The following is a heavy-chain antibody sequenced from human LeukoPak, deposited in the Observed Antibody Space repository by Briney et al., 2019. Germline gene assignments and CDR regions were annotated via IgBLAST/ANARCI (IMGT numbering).Heavy chain of an antibody. V-gene: IGHV3-23*01. J-gene: IGHJ5*02. CDR2: ISGGGDAT. CDR3: ARGLEDVLRFLEWLPGWFDP. Sequence: QPGGSLRLSCAASDFTFSTYAMSWVRQAPGKGLEWVSTISGGGDATYYADSVKGRFTISRDNSKNTLYLQMNSLRAEDTAVYYCARGLEDVLRFLEWLPGWFDPWGQGTLVTVSS. D-gene: IGHD3-3*01. CDR1: DFTFSTYA.